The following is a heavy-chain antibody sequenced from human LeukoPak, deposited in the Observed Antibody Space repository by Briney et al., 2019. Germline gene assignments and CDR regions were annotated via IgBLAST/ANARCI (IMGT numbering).Heavy chain of an antibody. Sequence: SETLSLTCTVSGGSTSDDYWSWIRQPPGKGLEWIGYLYYSGNTNYNPSLKSRVTISVDTSKNQFSLKLSSVTAADTAVYYCASADYGDFFDYWGQGTLVTVSS. CDR3: ASADYGDFFDY. CDR1: GGSTSDDY. CDR2: LYYSGNT. D-gene: IGHD4-17*01. V-gene: IGHV4-59*08. J-gene: IGHJ4*02.